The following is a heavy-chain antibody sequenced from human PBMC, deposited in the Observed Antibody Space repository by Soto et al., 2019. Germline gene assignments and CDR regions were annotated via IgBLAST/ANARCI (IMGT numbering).Heavy chain of an antibody. D-gene: IGHD4-17*01. CDR2: IYYSGST. CDR1: GGSISSGDYY. J-gene: IGHJ4*02. Sequence: QVQLQESGPGLVKPSQTLSLTCTVSGGSISSGDYYWSWIRQPPGKGLEWIGYIYYSGSTYYNPSLKTRVTLSVDTSKNQFSLKLSSVTAADTAVYYCARVPLETVTPVDWGQGTLVTVSS. V-gene: IGHV4-30-4*01. CDR3: ARVPLETVTPVD.